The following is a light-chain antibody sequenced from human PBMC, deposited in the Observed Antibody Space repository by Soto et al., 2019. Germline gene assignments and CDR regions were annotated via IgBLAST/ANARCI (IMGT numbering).Light chain of an antibody. Sequence: EIVLTQSPATLSLSPGERATLSCRASQSFSSYLAWYQQKPGQAPRLLIYDASNRATGIPARFSGSGSGTDFTRTISSLEPEDFAVYYCQHRSNFLWKFGHGTQVEIK. CDR1: QSFSSY. CDR3: QHRSNFLWK. V-gene: IGKV3-11*01. CDR2: DAS. J-gene: IGKJ1*01.